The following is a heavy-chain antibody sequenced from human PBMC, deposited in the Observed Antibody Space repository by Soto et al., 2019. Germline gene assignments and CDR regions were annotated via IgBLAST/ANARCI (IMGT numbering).Heavy chain of an antibody. D-gene: IGHD4-17*01. CDR2: ISYDGSNK. J-gene: IGHJ6*02. Sequence: QVQLVESGGGVVQPGRSLRLSCAASGFTFSSYGMHWVRQAPGKGLEWVAVISYDGSNKYYADSVKGRFTISRDNSKNTLYLQMNSLRAEDTAVYYCAKLDGQGMNYYYYYGMDVWGQGTTVTVSS. CDR1: GFTFSSYG. CDR3: AKLDGQGMNYYYYYGMDV. V-gene: IGHV3-30*18.